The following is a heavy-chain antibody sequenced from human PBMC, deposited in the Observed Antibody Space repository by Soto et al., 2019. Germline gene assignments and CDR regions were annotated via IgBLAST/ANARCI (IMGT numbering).Heavy chain of an antibody. Sequence: ASVKVSCKASGYTFTSYGISWERQAPGQGLEWMGWISAYNGNTNYAQKLQGRVTMTTDTSTSTAYMELRSLRSDDTAVYYCARDAAYDILTGYYDETLDYWGQGTLVTVSS. CDR3: ARDAAYDILTGYYDETLDY. J-gene: IGHJ4*02. V-gene: IGHV1-18*01. CDR1: GYTFTSYG. D-gene: IGHD3-9*01. CDR2: ISAYNGNT.